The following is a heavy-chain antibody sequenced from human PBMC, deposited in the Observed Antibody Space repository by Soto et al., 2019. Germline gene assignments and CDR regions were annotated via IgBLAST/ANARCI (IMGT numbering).Heavy chain of an antibody. J-gene: IGHJ6*02. Sequence: SVKRSCKAFDYTFTSYGISWARQAPGQGLGWMGWISAYNGNTNYAQKLQVRVTMTTDTSTSTAYMELRSLRSDDRAVYYCARGGGSSSSWPYYYYGMDVWGQGTTVTVSS. CDR2: ISAYNGNT. D-gene: IGHD6-13*01. CDR3: ARGGGSSSSWPYYYYGMDV. V-gene: IGHV1-18*01. CDR1: DYTFTSYG.